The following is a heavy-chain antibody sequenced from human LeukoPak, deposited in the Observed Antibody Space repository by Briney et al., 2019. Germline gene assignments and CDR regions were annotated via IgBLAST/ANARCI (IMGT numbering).Heavy chain of an antibody. CDR3: ARGPSNPVLLWFGELVPFDY. V-gene: IGHV1-3*03. Sequence: GASVKVSCKASGYTFTSYAMHWVRQAPGQRLEWMGWINAGNGNTKYSQEFQGRVTITRDTSASTAYMELSSLRSEDMAVYYCARGPSNPVLLWFGELVPFDYWGQGTLVTVSS. CDR2: INAGNGNT. CDR1: GYTFTSYA. D-gene: IGHD3-10*01. J-gene: IGHJ4*02.